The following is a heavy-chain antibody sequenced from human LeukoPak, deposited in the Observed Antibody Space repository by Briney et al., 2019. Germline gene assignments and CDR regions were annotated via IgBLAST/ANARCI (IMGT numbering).Heavy chain of an antibody. J-gene: IGHJ4*02. V-gene: IGHV1-18*01. CDR2: ISAYNGNT. Sequence: ASVKVSCKASGYTFTSYGISWVRQAPGQGLEWMGWISAYNGNTNYAQKLQGRVTMTTDTSTSTAYMELRSLRSDDTAVYYCAIDYGGSYPPYYFDYWGQGTLVTVSS. CDR1: GYTFTSYG. CDR3: AIDYGGSYPPYYFDY. D-gene: IGHD4-23*01.